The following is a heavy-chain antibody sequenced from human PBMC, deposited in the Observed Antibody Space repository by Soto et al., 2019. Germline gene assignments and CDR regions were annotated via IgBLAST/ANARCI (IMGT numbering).Heavy chain of an antibody. V-gene: IGHV3-48*01. D-gene: IGHD4-17*01. Sequence: GGSLRLSCAASGFTFSSYSMNWVRQAPGKGLEWVSYISSSSSTIYYADSVKGRFTISRDNAKNSLYLQMNSLRAEDTAVYYCASSTVTTFLRPFDYWGQGTLVTVSS. CDR2: ISSSSSTI. J-gene: IGHJ4*02. CDR1: GFTFSSYS. CDR3: ASSTVTTFLRPFDY.